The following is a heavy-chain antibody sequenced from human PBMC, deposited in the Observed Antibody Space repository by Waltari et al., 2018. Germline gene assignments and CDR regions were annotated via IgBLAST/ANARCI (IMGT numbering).Heavy chain of an antibody. D-gene: IGHD3-10*01. Sequence: EVQLVESGGGLIQPGGSLRLSCAASGFTVSSNYMSWVRQAPGKGLEWVSVIYSGGSTYYADSVKGRFTISRDNSKNTLYLQMNSLRAEDTAVYYCARDAPLGVGAFDIWGQGTMVTVSS. V-gene: IGHV3-53*01. CDR3: ARDAPLGVGAFDI. CDR2: IYSGGST. CDR1: GFTVSSNY. J-gene: IGHJ3*02.